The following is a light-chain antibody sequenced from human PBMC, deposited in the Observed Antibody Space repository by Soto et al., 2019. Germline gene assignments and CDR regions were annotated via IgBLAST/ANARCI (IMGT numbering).Light chain of an antibody. CDR2: EGT. J-gene: IGLJ2*01. CDR3: SSCTGSRTLV. Sequence: QSALTQPASVFGSPGQSITISCTGSSGDVGACKYVSWYQQHPGKAPKLIIFEGTNRPSGISSRFSGSKFGYTASLTISGLQAEDEAEYYCSSCTGSRTLVFGGGTKLTVL. CDR1: SGDVGACKY. V-gene: IGLV2-14*01.